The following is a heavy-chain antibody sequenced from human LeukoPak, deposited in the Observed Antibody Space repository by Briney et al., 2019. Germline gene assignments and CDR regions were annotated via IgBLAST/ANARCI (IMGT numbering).Heavy chain of an antibody. D-gene: IGHD3-22*01. Sequence: PSETLSLTCTVSGGSISSSSYYWGWIRQPPGKGLEWIGSIYYSGSTYYNPSLKSRVTISVDTSKNQFSLKLSSVTAADTAVYYCARAGPDSNLYYYYYMDVWGKGTTVTVSS. CDR3: ARAGPDSNLYYYYYMDV. CDR2: IYYSGST. J-gene: IGHJ6*03. V-gene: IGHV4-39*07. CDR1: GGSISSSSYY.